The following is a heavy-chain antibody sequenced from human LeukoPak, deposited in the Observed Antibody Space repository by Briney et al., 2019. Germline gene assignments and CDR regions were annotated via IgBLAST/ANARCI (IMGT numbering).Heavy chain of an antibody. CDR3: AGTPGNCGSTSCSASMDV. J-gene: IGHJ6*02. V-gene: IGHV4-34*01. CDR2: INHSGST. D-gene: IGHD2-2*01. CDR1: GGSFSGYY. Sequence: PSETLSLTCAVYGGSFSGYYWSWIRQPPGKGLEWIGEINHSGSTNYNPSLKSRVTISVDTSKNQFSLKLSSVTAADTAVYYCAGTPGNCGSTSCSASMDVWGQGTTVTVSS.